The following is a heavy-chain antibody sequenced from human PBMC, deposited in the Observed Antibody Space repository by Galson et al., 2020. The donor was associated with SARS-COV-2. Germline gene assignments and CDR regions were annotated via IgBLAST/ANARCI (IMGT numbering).Heavy chain of an antibody. CDR3: ARGGSHGMDV. V-gene: IGHV1-46*01. Sequence: GESLKISCKASGYTFTSYYMHWVRQVPGQGLEWMGIINPSGGSKIYVEKLQGRVTMTRDTSTSTVYMELSSLRSEDTAVYYCARGGSHGMDVWGQGTTVTVSS. D-gene: IGHD6-6*01. CDR1: GYTFTSYY. J-gene: IGHJ6*02. CDR2: INPSGGSK.